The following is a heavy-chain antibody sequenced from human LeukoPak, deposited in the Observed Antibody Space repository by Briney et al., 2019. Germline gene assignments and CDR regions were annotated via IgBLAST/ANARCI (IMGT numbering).Heavy chain of an antibody. J-gene: IGHJ5*02. V-gene: IGHV3-21*01. CDR1: GFTFSSYS. D-gene: IGHD3-10*01. CDR3: ARVTYGSGSYRDLNWFDP. CDR2: ISSSSSYI. Sequence: PGGSLRLSCAASGFTFSSYSMNWVRQAPGKGLEWVSSISSSSSYIYYADSVKGRFTISRDNAKNSLYLQMNSLRAEDTAVYYCARVTYGSGSYRDLNWFDPWSQGTLVTVSS.